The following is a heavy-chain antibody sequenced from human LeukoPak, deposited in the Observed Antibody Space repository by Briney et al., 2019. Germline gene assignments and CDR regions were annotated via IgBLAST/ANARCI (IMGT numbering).Heavy chain of an antibody. Sequence: ASVKVSCKASGYTFTSYGISWVRQAPGQGLEWMGWISAYNGNTNYAQKLQGRVTMTTDTSTSTAYVELRSLRSDDTAVYYCARDRSGYYRTSFDYWGQGTLVTVSS. CDR3: ARDRSGYYRTSFDY. D-gene: IGHD3-22*01. V-gene: IGHV1-18*01. CDR1: GYTFTSYG. CDR2: ISAYNGNT. J-gene: IGHJ4*02.